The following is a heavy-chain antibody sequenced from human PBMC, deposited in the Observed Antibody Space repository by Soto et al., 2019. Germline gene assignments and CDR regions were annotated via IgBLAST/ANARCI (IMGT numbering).Heavy chain of an antibody. CDR1: GFTVSSNY. CDR3: ARDSSGWHDAFDI. D-gene: IGHD6-19*01. CDR2: IYSGGST. V-gene: IGHV3-66*01. J-gene: IGHJ3*02. Sequence: GGSLRLSCAASGFTVSSNYMSWVRQAPGKGLEWVSVIYSGGSTYYADSVKGRFTISRDNSKNTLYLQMNSLRAEDTAVYYCARDSSGWHDAFDIWGQGTMVTVS.